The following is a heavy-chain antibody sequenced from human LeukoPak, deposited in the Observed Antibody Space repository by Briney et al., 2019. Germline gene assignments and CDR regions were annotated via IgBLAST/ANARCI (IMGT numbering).Heavy chain of an antibody. V-gene: IGHV3-30-3*01. Sequence: GRSLRLSCAASGFTFSNYAMHWVRQAPGKGLEWVAVISYDGSSESYPDSVKGRFTISRDNAKNSLYLQMSNLRAEDTAVYFCARGGGLDVWGQGATVTVSS. D-gene: IGHD3-16*01. J-gene: IGHJ6*02. CDR1: GFTFSNYA. CDR3: ARGGGLDV. CDR2: ISYDGSSE.